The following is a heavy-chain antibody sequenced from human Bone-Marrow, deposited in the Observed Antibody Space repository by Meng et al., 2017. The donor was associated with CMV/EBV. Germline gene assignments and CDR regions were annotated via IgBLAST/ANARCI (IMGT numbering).Heavy chain of an antibody. CDR1: GFTFSSYW. D-gene: IGHD2-2*01. Sequence: GESLKISCAASGFTFSSYWMSWVRQAPGKGLGWVANIKQDGSEKYYVDSVKGRFTISRDNAKNSLYLQMNSLRAEDTAVYYCARDVVVIPAAIYYGMDVWGQGTTVTVSS. V-gene: IGHV3-7*01. J-gene: IGHJ6*02. CDR3: ARDVVVIPAAIYYGMDV. CDR2: IKQDGSEK.